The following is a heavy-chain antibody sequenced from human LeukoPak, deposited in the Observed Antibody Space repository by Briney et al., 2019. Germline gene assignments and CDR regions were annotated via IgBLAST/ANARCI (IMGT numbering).Heavy chain of an antibody. V-gene: IGHV1-18*01. D-gene: IGHD3-16*02. CDR2: ISAYNGNT. Sequence: GASVKVSCKASGGTFSSYAISWVRQAPRQGLEWMGWISAYNGNTNYAQKLQGRVTMTTDTSSSTVYMELRSLRSVDTAVYYCARDGVKSFDYWGQGTLVAVSS. CDR3: ARDGVKSFDY. J-gene: IGHJ4*02. CDR1: GGTFSSYA.